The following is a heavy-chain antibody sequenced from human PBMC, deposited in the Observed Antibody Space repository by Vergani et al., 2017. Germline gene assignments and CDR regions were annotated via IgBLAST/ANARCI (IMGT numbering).Heavy chain of an antibody. V-gene: IGHV3-30*02. J-gene: IGHJ6*03. Sequence: QVQLVESGGGVVQPGGSLRLSCAASGFTFCSYGMHWVRQAPGKGLEWVAFIRYDGSNKYYADSVKGRFTISRDNSKNTLYLQMNSLRAEDTAVYYCANGGYYYYYMDVWGKGTTVTVSS. D-gene: IGHD3-16*01. CDR2: IRYDGSNK. CDR1: GFTFCSYG. CDR3: ANGGYYYYYMDV.